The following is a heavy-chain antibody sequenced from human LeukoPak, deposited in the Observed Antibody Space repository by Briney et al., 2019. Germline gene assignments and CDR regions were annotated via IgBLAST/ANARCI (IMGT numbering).Heavy chain of an antibody. CDR2: INPSGGST. CDR1: GYTFTTYG. D-gene: IGHD3-22*01. V-gene: IGHV1-46*01. Sequence: ASVKVSCKASGYTFTTYGISWVRQAPGQGREWMGIINPSGGSTSYAQKFQGRVTMTRDMSTSTVYMELSSLRSEDTAVYYCASKGPSLGYYDSKPDAFDIWGQGTMVTVSS. CDR3: ASKGPSLGYYDSKPDAFDI. J-gene: IGHJ3*02.